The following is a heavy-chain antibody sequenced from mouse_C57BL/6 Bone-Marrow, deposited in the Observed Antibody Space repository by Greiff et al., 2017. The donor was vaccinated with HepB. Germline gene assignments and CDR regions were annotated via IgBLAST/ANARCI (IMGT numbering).Heavy chain of an antibody. CDR1: GFTFSDYG. CDR3: ARVIYYYGSSYRYFDY. V-gene: IGHV5-17*01. CDR2: ISSGSSTI. J-gene: IGHJ2*01. Sequence: EVQGVESGGGLVKPGGSLKLSCAASGFTFSDYGMHWVRQAPEKGLEWVAYISSGSSTIYYADTVKGRFTISRDNAKNTLFLQMTSLRSEDTAMYYCARVIYYYGSSYRYFDYWGQGTTLTVSS. D-gene: IGHD1-1*01.